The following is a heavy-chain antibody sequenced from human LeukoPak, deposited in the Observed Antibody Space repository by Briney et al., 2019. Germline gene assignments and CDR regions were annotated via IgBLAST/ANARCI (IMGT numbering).Heavy chain of an antibody. CDR1: GFTFSKYG. CDR2: IWYDGTNK. CDR3: ARGEHHNAGSGDY. V-gene: IGHV3-33*01. D-gene: IGHD1-14*01. Sequence: PGRSLRPSCAASGFTFSKYGMHWVRQAPSKGLEWEAVIWYDGTNKYYADSVKGRFTIYRDNSKNTLYLQMNSLRAEDTAVYYFARGEHHNAGSGDYWGRGTRVSVSS. J-gene: IGHJ4*02.